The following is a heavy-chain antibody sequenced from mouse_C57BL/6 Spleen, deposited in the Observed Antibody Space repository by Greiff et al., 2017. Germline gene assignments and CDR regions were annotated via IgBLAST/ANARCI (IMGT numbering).Heavy chain of an antibody. CDR2: INPGSGGT. V-gene: IGHV1-54*01. J-gene: IGHJ2*01. CDR3: ARGKGYYGNYYDY. Sequence: VQLKESGAELVRPGTSVKVSCKASGYAFTNYLIEWVKQRPGQGLEWIGVINPGSGGTNYNEKFKGKATLTADKSSSTAYMQLSSLTSEDSAVYFCARGKGYYGNYYDYWGQGTTLTVSS. D-gene: IGHD2-1*01. CDR1: GYAFTNYL.